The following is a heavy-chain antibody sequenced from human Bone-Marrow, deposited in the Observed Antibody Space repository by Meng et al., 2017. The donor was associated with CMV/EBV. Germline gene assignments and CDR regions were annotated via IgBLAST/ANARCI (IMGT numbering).Heavy chain of an antibody. Sequence: LRLSCTVSGGSISSGGYYWSWIRQHPGKGLEWIGYIYYSGSTYYNPSLKSRVTISVDTSKNQFSLKLSSVTAADTAVYYCARVNWNDLTKGYYWGQGTLVTVSS. CDR1: GGSISSGGYY. J-gene: IGHJ4*02. CDR2: IYYSGST. CDR3: ARVNWNDLTKGYY. V-gene: IGHV4-31*03. D-gene: IGHD1-20*01.